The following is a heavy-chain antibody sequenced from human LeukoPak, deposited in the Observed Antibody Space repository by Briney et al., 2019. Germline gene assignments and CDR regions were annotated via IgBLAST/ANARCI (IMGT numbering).Heavy chain of an antibody. CDR2: IKQDGSEK. J-gene: IGHJ6*02. CDR3: ARDTPRDYDFWSGYYYYYYGMDV. V-gene: IGHV3-7*01. Sequence: GGSLRLSCAASGFTFGSYWMSWVRQAPGKGLEWVANIKQDGSEKYYVDSVKGRFTIYRDNAKNSLYLQMNSLRAEDTAVYYCARDTPRDYDFWSGYYYYYYGMDVWGQGTTVTVSS. D-gene: IGHD3-3*01. CDR1: GFTFGSYW.